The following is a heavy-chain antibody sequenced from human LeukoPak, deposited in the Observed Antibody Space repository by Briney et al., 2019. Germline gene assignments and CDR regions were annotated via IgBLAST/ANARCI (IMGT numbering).Heavy chain of an antibody. CDR3: ARDHSNSIDY. V-gene: IGHV3-53*01. J-gene: IGHJ4*02. CDR2: IYSGGST. Sequence: GGSLRLSCAASGVTVSSNYMSWVRQAPGKGLEWVSVIYSGGSTYYVDSVKGRFTISRDNSKNTLYLQMNSLRAEDTAVYCCARDHSNSIDYWGQGTLVTVSS. CDR1: GVTVSSNY. D-gene: IGHD4-11*01.